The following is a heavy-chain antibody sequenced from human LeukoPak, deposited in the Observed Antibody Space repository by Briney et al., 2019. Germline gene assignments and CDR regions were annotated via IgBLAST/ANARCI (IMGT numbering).Heavy chain of an antibody. CDR1: GFTFRTFW. CDR2: ITSDGSST. CDR3: ARDLSPYYDILTGYSLH. V-gene: IGHV3-74*01. Sequence: GGSLRLSCAASGFTFRTFWMHWVRQAPGKGLVWVSRITSDGSSTSQADSVKGRFTISRDNAKDTLYLQMNSLRAEDTAVYYCARDLSPYYDILTGYSLHWGQGTLVTVSS. J-gene: IGHJ4*02. D-gene: IGHD3-9*01.